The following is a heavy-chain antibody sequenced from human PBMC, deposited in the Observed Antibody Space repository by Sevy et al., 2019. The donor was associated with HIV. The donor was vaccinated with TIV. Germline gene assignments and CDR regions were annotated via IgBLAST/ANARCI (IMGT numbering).Heavy chain of an antibody. J-gene: IGHJ6*02. Sequence: GGSLRLSCEASGFTFSSYEMNWVRQAPGKGLEWVANIKVDGSEKYYVDSVKGRFTISRDNAKNSLYLQMNSLRAEDTAVYYCARDCSSTRCLWGMDVWGQGTTVTVSS. CDR3: ARDCSSTRCLWGMDV. CDR1: GFTFSSYE. D-gene: IGHD2-2*01. CDR2: IKVDGSEK. V-gene: IGHV3-7*03.